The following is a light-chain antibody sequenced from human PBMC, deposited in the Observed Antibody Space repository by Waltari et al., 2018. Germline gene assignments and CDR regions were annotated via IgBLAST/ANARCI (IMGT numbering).Light chain of an antibody. CDR1: SSDVGRYNF. Sequence: QSALTQPASVSGSPGQSITISCTGSSSDVGRYNFVSWYQQHPGKAPKLMIFDVTDRPSGVSDRFSGSTSGNTASLTISGLQPEDEADYYCSSHTTSSTLVFGGGTRVTVL. V-gene: IGLV2-14*03. CDR3: SSHTTSSTLV. J-gene: IGLJ2*01. CDR2: DVT.